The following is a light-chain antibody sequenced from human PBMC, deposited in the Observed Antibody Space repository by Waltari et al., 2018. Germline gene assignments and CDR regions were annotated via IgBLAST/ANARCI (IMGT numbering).Light chain of an antibody. CDR3: QQYGRSWNT. Sequence: EIVLTQSPGTLSLSPGERATLSCRASQSVSSSYLAWYQQKPGQAPRLLIHGASRRATGIPDRFSGSRSRTDFTLTISRLEPEDFAVYYCQQYGRSWNTFGQGTKLEIK. V-gene: IGKV3-20*01. J-gene: IGKJ2*01. CDR2: GAS. CDR1: QSVSSSY.